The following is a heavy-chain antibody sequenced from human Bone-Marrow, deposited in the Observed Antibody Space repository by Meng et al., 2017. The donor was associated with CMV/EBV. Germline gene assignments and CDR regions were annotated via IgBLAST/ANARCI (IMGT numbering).Heavy chain of an antibody. CDR1: GFTFSGSA. D-gene: IGHD2-2*01. V-gene: IGHV3-73*01. J-gene: IGHJ4*01. CDR2: IRSKANSYAT. CDR3: TRLGGEVVPAANFAD. Sequence: GESLKISCAASGFTFSGSAMHWVRQASGKGLEWVGRIRSKANSYATAYAASVKGRFTISRDDSKNTAYLQMNSLKTEDTAVYYCTRLGGEVVPAANFADWGPGNLVNVSS.